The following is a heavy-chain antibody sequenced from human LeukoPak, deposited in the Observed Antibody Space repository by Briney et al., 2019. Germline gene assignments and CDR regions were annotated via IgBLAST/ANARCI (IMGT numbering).Heavy chain of an antibody. D-gene: IGHD4-4*01. CDR1: GFNFDDYA. Sequence: GGSLRLSCTTSGFNFDDYAMQWVRQAPGKGLEWVSTISGSGGSTYYADSVKGRFTISRDNSKNTLYLQMNSLRAEDTAVYYCAKDARPGNSDVDYWGQGTLVTVSS. CDR3: AKDARPGNSDVDY. J-gene: IGHJ4*02. CDR2: ISGSGGST. V-gene: IGHV3-23*01.